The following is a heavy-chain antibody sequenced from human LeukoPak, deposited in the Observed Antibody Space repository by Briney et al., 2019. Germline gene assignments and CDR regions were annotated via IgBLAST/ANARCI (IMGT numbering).Heavy chain of an antibody. Sequence: GGSLRLSCATSGFTFSTYDINWVRQAPGKGLEWVSAISGSDATTYYADSVKGRFTISRDNSKNTLYLQMNSLRAEDTAVYYCARGYPYYMDVWGKGTTVTISS. V-gene: IGHV3-23*01. D-gene: IGHD1-1*01. CDR3: ARGYPYYMDV. CDR2: ISGSDATT. J-gene: IGHJ6*03. CDR1: GFTFSTYD.